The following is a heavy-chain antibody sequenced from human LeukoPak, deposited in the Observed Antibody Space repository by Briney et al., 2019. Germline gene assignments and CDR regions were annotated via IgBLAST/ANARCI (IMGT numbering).Heavy chain of an antibody. CDR1: GGSISSSSYY. V-gene: IGHV4-39*01. D-gene: IGHD2-21*02. CDR3: ARLDCGGDCYLNWFDP. CDR2: IYYSGST. J-gene: IGHJ5*02. Sequence: SETLSLTCTVSGGSISSSSYYWGWIRQPPGKGLEWIGSIYYSGSTYYNPSLKSRVTVSVDTSKNQFSLKLSSVTAADTAVYYCARLDCGGDCYLNWFDPWGQGTLVTVSS.